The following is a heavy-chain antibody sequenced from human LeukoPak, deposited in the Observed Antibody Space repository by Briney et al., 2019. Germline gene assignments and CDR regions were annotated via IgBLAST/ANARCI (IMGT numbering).Heavy chain of an antibody. CDR2: IYPGDSDT. J-gene: IGHJ5*02. CDR1: GYNFTSYW. CDR3: ARHGGGYCRTTSCYLFDP. Sequence: GESLKISCKGSGYNFTSYWLVWVRQMPGKGLEWMGIIYPGDSDTKYSPSFQGQVTISADKSISTAYLQWSSLKASDTAMYYCARHGGGYCRTTSCYLFDPWGQGTLVTVSS. V-gene: IGHV5-51*01. D-gene: IGHD2-2*01.